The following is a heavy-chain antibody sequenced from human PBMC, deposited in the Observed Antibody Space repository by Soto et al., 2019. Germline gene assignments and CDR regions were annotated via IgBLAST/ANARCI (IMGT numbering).Heavy chain of an antibody. J-gene: IGHJ4*02. CDR1: GFTFSDYY. V-gene: IGHV3-11*01. D-gene: IGHD5-12*01. CDR2: ISSSGSTI. CDR3: ARDGHAATYGYNCLDY. Sequence: GGSLRLSCAASGFTFSDYYMSWIRQAPGKGLEWVSYISSSGSTIYYADSVKGRFTISRDNAKNSLYLQMNSLRAEDTAVYYCARDGHAATYGYNCLDYWGQGTLVTVSS.